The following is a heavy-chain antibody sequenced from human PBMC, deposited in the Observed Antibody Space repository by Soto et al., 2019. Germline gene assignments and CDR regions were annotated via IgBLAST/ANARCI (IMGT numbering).Heavy chain of an antibody. J-gene: IGHJ4*02. D-gene: IGHD3-10*01. CDR1: GYTFTSYG. V-gene: IGHV1-18*01. CDR2: ITVSNGKP. CDR3: ARGSPGPVDH. Sequence: ASVKVSCKASGYTFTSYGISWVRQAPGQGLEFMGWITVSNGKPNYAQKFQGRVTMTTDTSTSTAYMELRSLRSQDTAVYYCARGSPGPVDHWGQGTQVTVSS.